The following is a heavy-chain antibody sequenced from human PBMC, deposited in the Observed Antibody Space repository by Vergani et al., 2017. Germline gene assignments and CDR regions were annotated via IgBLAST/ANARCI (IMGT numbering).Heavy chain of an antibody. V-gene: IGHV4-34*01. CDR2: INHSGST. D-gene: IGHD6-13*01. Sequence: QVQLQQWGAGLLKPSETLSPTCAVYGGSFSGYYWSWIRQPPGKGLEWIGEINHSGSTNYNPSLKSRVTISVDTSKNQFSLKLSSVTAADTAVYYCAKDLAAANYWGQGTLVTVSS. J-gene: IGHJ4*02. CDR1: GGSFSGYY. CDR3: AKDLAAANY.